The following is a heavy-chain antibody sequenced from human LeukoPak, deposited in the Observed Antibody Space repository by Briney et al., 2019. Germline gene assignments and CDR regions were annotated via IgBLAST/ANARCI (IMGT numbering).Heavy chain of an antibody. J-gene: IGHJ4*02. V-gene: IGHV3-53*01. CDR1: GFNVSSNY. CDR2: IYNDGNT. Sequence: GGSLRLSCAASGFNVSSNYMSWVRQAPGKGLEWVSVIYNDGNTYYADSVKGRFTISRDNSKNTLYLQMNSLRAEDTAVYYCAKSGEQWLVRIYYFDYWGQGTLVTVSS. D-gene: IGHD6-19*01. CDR3: AKSGEQWLVRIYYFDY.